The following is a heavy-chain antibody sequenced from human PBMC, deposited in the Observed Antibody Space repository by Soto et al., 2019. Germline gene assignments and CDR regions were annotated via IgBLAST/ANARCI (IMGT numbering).Heavy chain of an antibody. Sequence: WLSLRVSSAVSGFTFSGFAMSWVRQTPGKGLEWVSAISGSGGSTYYADSVKGRFTISRDNSKNTLYLQMNSLRAEDTAVYYCAKGAVYYEFCSGYYFDYWVQGTLVTVSS. CDR1: GFTFSGFA. J-gene: IGHJ4*02. CDR2: ISGSGGST. D-gene: IGHD3-3*01. CDR3: AKGAVYYEFCSGYYFDY. V-gene: IGHV3-23*01.